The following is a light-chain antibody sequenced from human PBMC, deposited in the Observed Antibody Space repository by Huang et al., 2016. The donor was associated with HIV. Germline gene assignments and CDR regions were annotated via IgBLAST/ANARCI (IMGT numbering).Light chain of an antibody. CDR3: QQYNNWLA. V-gene: IGKV3-15*01. Sequence: EIVMTQSPATLSVSPGERATLSCRASQTVNSNLAWYQHKPGQAPRLLIYGASTRATGVPARFSGSGSGTNFTLTISSLQSEDFAVYCCQQYNNWLAFGQGTKVEIK. CDR1: QTVNSN. J-gene: IGKJ1*01. CDR2: GAS.